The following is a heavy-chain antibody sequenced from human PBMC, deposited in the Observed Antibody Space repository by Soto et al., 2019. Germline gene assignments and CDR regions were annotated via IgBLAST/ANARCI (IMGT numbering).Heavy chain of an antibody. V-gene: IGHV4-34*01. Sequence: QVQLQQWGAGLLKPSETLSLTCAVYDGSSNNYYWSWIRQPPGKGLEWIGEINHSGSTNYNASLKSRVTISEDTSKKQFSLELRFVTAADTAVYYCARGVLIRGALYYWGQGTLVSVSS. J-gene: IGHJ4*02. CDR3: ARGVLIRGALYY. CDR2: INHSGST. CDR1: DGSSNNYY. D-gene: IGHD3-10*01.